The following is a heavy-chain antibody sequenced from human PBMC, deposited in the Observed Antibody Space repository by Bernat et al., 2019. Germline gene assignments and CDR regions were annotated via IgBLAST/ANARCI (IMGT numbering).Heavy chain of an antibody. Sequence: EVQLVESGGGLVKPGGSLRLSCAASGFTFSNAWMNWVRQAPGKGLEWVGRIKSKASRGTIDYAAPVKGRFTISRDDSKNTLSLQMNSLKTEDTAVYYCTTEGSGWYSPWGQGTLVTVSS. CDR3: TTEGSGWYSP. CDR2: IKSKASRGTI. D-gene: IGHD6-19*01. CDR1: GFTFSNAW. J-gene: IGHJ5*02. V-gene: IGHV3-15*07.